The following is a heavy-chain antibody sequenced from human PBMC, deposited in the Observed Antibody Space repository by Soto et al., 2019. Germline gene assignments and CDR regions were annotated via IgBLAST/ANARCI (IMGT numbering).Heavy chain of an antibody. CDR2: IYYSGST. D-gene: IGHD5-18*01. CDR3: ARCKLDTYYYYYGMDV. J-gene: IGHJ6*02. Sequence: SETLSLTCTVSGGSISSYYWSWIRQPPGKGLEWIGYIYYSGSTNYNPSLKSRVTISVDTSKNQFSLKLSSVTAADTAVYYCARCKLDTYYYYYGMDVWGQGTTVTVSS. V-gene: IGHV4-59*01. CDR1: GGSISSYY.